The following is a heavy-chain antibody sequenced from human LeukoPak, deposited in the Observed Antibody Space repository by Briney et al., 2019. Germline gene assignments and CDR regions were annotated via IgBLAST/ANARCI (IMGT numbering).Heavy chain of an antibody. CDR2: ISAYNGNT. D-gene: IGHD2-15*01. V-gene: IGHV1-18*01. CDR3: ARVPYCSGGTCYSRYFDY. Sequence: ASVKVSCKASGYTFTSYGISWVRQAPGQGLEWMGWISAYNGNTNYAQKLQGRVTMTTDTSTSTAYMELRSLRSDDTAVYYCARVPYCSGGTCYSRYFDYWGQGTLVTVSS. CDR1: GYTFTSYG. J-gene: IGHJ4*02.